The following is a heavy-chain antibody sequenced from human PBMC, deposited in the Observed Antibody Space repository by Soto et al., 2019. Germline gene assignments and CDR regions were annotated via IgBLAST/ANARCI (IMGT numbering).Heavy chain of an antibody. Sequence: QVQLVESGGGVVQPGRSLRLSCAASGFTFSNYGMHWVRQAPGKGLEWVAVISYDGSNQYYADSVKGRFTISRDTSKNTLYLQVNSLRAEETAVYYCVAGTDAFDIWGQGTMVTVSS. J-gene: IGHJ3*02. CDR2: ISYDGSNQ. CDR3: VAGTDAFDI. CDR1: GFTFSNYG. D-gene: IGHD6-19*01. V-gene: IGHV3-30*03.